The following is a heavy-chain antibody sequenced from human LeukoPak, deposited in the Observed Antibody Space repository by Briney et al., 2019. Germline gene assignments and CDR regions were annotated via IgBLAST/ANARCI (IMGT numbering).Heavy chain of an antibody. J-gene: IGHJ4*02. D-gene: IGHD1-14*01. CDR2: IYYTGST. CDR3: AGMRITTPTVRTLDY. V-gene: IGHV4-59*01. Sequence: SETLSLTCTVSGGSMSTYYWTWIRQPPGKGLEWIGFIYYTGSTNYNPSLKSRVTISVDTSKNQFSLKLSSVTAADTAVYYCAGMRITTPTVRTLDYWGQGALVTVSS. CDR1: GGSMSTYY.